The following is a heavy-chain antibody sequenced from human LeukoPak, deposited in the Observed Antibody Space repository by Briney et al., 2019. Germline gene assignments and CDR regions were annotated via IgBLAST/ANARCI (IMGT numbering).Heavy chain of an antibody. Sequence: SVKVPCKASGGTFSSYAISWVRQAPGQGLEWMGGIIPIFGTANYAQKFQGRVTITADKSTSTAYMELSSLRSEDTAVYYCARGGDSDAFDIWGQGTMVTVSS. CDR2: IIPIFGTA. CDR3: ARGGDSDAFDI. V-gene: IGHV1-69*06. D-gene: IGHD2-21*02. J-gene: IGHJ3*02. CDR1: GGTFSSYA.